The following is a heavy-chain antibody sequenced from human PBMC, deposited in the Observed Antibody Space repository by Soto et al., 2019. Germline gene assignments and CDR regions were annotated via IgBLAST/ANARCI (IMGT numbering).Heavy chain of an antibody. CDR1: GGSIRSSSYY. J-gene: IGHJ6*02. CDR2: IYYSGST. CDR3: ARHAGYYYYGMDV. V-gene: IGHV4-39*01. Sequence: PSETLSLTCTVSGGSIRSSSYYWGWIRKPTGKGLEWIGSIYYSGSTYYNPSLKSRVTISVDTSKNQFSLKLSSVTAADTAVYYCARHAGYYYYGMDVWGQGTTVS.